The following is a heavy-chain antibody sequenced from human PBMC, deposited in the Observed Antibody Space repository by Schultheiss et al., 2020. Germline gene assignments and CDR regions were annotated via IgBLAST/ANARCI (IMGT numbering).Heavy chain of an antibody. CDR2: IYYSGST. D-gene: IGHD1-1*01. V-gene: IGHV4-59*08. J-gene: IGHJ5*02. CDR3: ARGPERWYWFDP. CDR1: GFTFSSYS. Sequence: ESLKISCAASGFTFSSYSMNWVRQAPGKGLEWIGYIYYSGSTYYNPSLKSRVTISVDTSKNQFSLKLSSVTAADTAVYYCARGPERWYWFDPWGQGTLVTVAS.